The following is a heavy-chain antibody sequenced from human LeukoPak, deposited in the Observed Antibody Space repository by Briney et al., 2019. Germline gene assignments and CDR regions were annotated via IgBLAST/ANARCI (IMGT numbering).Heavy chain of an antibody. CDR1: GGSISSYY. CDR3: ARGRAITIFGVVIAPTGYDY. Sequence: KSSETLSLTCTVSGGSISSYYWSWIRQPPGKGLEWIGYIYYSGSTNYNPSLKSRVTISVDTSKNQFSLKLSSVTAADTAVYYCARGRAITIFGVVIAPTGYDYWGQGTLVTVSS. J-gene: IGHJ4*02. V-gene: IGHV4-59*12. D-gene: IGHD3-3*01. CDR2: IYYSGST.